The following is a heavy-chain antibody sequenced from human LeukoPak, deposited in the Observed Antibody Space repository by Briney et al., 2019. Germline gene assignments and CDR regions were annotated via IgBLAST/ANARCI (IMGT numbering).Heavy chain of an antibody. Sequence: GASVKVSCKASGYTFTGYYMHWVRQAPGQGLEWMGWINPNSGGTNYAQKFQGRVTMTRGTSISTAYMELSRLRSDDTAVYYCARGDIDDTAMVTNYWGQGTLVTVSS. J-gene: IGHJ4*02. CDR2: INPNSGGT. V-gene: IGHV1-2*02. CDR1: GYTFTGYY. D-gene: IGHD5-18*01. CDR3: ARGDIDDTAMVTNY.